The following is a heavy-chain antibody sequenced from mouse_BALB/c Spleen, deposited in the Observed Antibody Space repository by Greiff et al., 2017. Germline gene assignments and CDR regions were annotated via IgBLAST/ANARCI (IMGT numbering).Heavy chain of an antibody. CDR2: IWSGGST. Sequence: QVQLKQSGPGLVQPSQSLSLTCTVSGFSLTSYGVNWFRRSPGKGLDWLVVIWSGGSTNNNAASISRLSTSKDNSKSQVFFKMNSLQANDTAIYYCDRERNYLCAMDDWGQGTTVTVSA. J-gene: IGHJ4*01. D-gene: IGHD6-2*01. V-gene: IGHV2-2*02. CDR1: GFSLTSYG. CDR3: DRERNYLCAMDD.